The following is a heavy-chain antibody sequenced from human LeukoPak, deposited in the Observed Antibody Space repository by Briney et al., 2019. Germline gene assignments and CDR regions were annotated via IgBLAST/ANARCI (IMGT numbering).Heavy chain of an antibody. D-gene: IGHD6-13*01. Sequence: SETLSLTCTVSGGSISSSSYYWGWIRQPPGKGLEWIGSIYYSGSTYYNPSLKSRVTITVDTSKNQFSLKLSSVTAADTAVYYCARDSFSSSWPKWFDPWGQGILVAVSS. CDR2: IYYSGST. CDR3: ARDSFSSSWPKWFDP. V-gene: IGHV4-39*07. CDR1: GGSISSSSYY. J-gene: IGHJ5*02.